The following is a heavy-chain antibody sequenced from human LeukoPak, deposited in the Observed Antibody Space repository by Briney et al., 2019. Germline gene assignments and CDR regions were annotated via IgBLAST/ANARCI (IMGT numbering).Heavy chain of an antibody. CDR1: GGSISSYY. V-gene: IGHV4-59*01. J-gene: IGHJ4*02. CDR3: ARYVWGSYPTFEDY. CDR2: ISYSGST. Sequence: SETLSLTXTVSGGSISSYYWSWIRQPPGKGLEWIGYISYSGSTNYNPSLKCRVTISVDTSKNQFSLKLSSVTAADTAVYYCARYVWGSYPTFEDYWGQGTLVTVSS. D-gene: IGHD3-16*02.